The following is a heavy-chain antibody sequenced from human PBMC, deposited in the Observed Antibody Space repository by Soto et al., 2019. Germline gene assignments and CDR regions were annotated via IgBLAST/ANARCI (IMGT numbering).Heavy chain of an antibody. D-gene: IGHD5-18*01. J-gene: IGHJ4*02. CDR1: GFTFNTYG. Sequence: GGSLRLSCAASGFTFNTYGMYWVRQAPGKGLEWVAAISYDGSNKYHADSVKGRFTISRDNSKNTLYLQMNSLRVEDTAVYYSVKDIVRYTYGDCDYWGQGALVTVSS. CDR2: ISYDGSNK. V-gene: IGHV3-30*18. CDR3: VKDIVRYTYGDCDY.